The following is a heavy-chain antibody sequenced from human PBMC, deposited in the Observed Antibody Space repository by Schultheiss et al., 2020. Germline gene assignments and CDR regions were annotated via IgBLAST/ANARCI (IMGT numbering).Heavy chain of an antibody. Sequence: AAVKVSCKASGYTFTGYYMHWVRQAPGQGLEWMGWISAYNGNTDYAQKLQGRVTMTTDTSTSTVYMELRSLRSDDTAVYYCARVGYTYGEWWFDPWGQGTLVTVSS. V-gene: IGHV1-18*04. CDR2: ISAYNGNT. CDR1: GYTFTGYY. J-gene: IGHJ5*02. D-gene: IGHD5-18*01. CDR3: ARVGYTYGEWWFDP.